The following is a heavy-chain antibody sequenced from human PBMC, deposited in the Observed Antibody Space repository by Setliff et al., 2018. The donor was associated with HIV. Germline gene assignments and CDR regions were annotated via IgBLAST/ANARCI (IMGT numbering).Heavy chain of an antibody. D-gene: IGHD6-13*01. CDR1: CVSISYNIW. CDR3: ATDGYRVPTGLNH. Sequence: SETLSLTCNVSCVSISYNIWWTWVRQAPGKGLEWIGEIYHSDFTNYSPSLKSRVTIAMDKSKNQVSLELRSVTAADTAVYFCATDGYRVPTGLNHWGQGALVTVSS. CDR2: IYHSDFT. J-gene: IGHJ1*01. V-gene: IGHV4-4*02.